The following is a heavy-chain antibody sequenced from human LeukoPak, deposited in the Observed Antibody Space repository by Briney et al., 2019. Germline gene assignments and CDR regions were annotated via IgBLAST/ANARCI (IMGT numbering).Heavy chain of an antibody. D-gene: IGHD5-12*01. J-gene: IGHJ4*02. CDR1: GFTFSSYW. CDR2: IKQDGSEK. Sequence: GGSLRLSCAASGFTFSSYWMSWVRQAPGKGLEWVANIKQDGSEKYYVDSVKGRFTISRDNAKNSLYLQMNSLRAEDTAVYYCARAYGGYDGSYYFDYWGQGTLVTVSS. V-gene: IGHV3-7*04. CDR3: ARAYGGYDGSYYFDY.